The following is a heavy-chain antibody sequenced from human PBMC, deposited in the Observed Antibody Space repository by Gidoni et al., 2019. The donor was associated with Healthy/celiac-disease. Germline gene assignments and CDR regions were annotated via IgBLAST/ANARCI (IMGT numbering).Heavy chain of an antibody. V-gene: IGHV3-30*18. CDR1: GCTFSSYG. CDR3: AKGEAVAGPSSLYGMDV. Sequence: QVQLVESGGGVGQQGRSRRLSCAASGCTFSSYGMHWVRQAPGKGLEWVAVISYDGSNKYYADSVKGRFTISRDNSKNTLYLQMNSLRAEDTVVYYCAKGEAVAGPSSLYGMDVWGQGTTVTVSS. CDR2: ISYDGSNK. J-gene: IGHJ6*02. D-gene: IGHD6-19*01.